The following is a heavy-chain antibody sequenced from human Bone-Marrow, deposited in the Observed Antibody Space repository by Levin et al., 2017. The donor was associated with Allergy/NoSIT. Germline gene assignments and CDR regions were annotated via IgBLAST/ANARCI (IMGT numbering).Heavy chain of an antibody. CDR1: GGSISSSGNW. D-gene: IGHD3-22*01. CDR2: IYHTGST. V-gene: IGHV4-4*02. J-gene: IGHJ2*01. Sequence: PSETLSLTCAVSGGSISSSGNWWSWVRQPPGTGLECIGDIYHTGSTTYNPSLKSRVTILVDKSKNQFSLKLNSVTAADTAVYYCATMGYYDSSGYRDWYFDLWGRGTLVTVSS. CDR3: ATMGYYDSSGYRDWYFDL.